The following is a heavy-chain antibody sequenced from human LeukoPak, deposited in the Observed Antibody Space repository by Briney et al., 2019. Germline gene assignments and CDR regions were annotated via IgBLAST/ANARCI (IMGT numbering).Heavy chain of an antibody. CDR1: GYTFTNNY. J-gene: IGHJ4*02. CDR3: ARDQEGFDY. Sequence: ASVKVSCKASGYTFTNNYLHWVRQAPGQGLEWMGMIYPRDGSTSYAQNLQGRVTVTRDTSTTTVHMELRGLRSEDTAVYYCARDQEGFDYWGQGTVVTVSS. CDR2: IYPRDGST. V-gene: IGHV1-46*01.